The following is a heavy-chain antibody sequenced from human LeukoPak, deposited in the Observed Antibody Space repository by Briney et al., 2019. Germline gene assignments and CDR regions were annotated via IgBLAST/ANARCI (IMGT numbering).Heavy chain of an antibody. CDR3: ARESGGYCSSTSCLGFDP. CDR2: IIPIFGTA. Sequence: ASVKFSCKASGGTFSSYAISWVRQAPGQGLEWMGGIIPIFGTANYAQKFQGRVTITADESTSTAYMELSSLRSEDTAVYYCARESGGYCSSTSCLGFDPWGQGTLVTVSS. J-gene: IGHJ5*02. CDR1: GGTFSSYA. D-gene: IGHD2-2*01. V-gene: IGHV1-69*01.